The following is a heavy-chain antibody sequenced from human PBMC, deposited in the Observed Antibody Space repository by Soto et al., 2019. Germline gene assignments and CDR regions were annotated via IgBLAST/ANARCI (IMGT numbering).Heavy chain of an antibody. CDR2: INTGSGNT. D-gene: IGHD3-10*01. J-gene: IGHJ4*02. Sequence: QVQLVQSGAEVKKPGASVKVSCKASGYTFTNYAMHWVRQAPGQGLEWMGCINTGSGNTKYSQKFQGRVTITRDTSANTAYMELTSLISEDTAVYYCARAYGGDLDFDFWGQGTLVTVSS. V-gene: IGHV1-3*04. CDR3: ARAYGGDLDFDF. CDR1: GYTFTNYA.